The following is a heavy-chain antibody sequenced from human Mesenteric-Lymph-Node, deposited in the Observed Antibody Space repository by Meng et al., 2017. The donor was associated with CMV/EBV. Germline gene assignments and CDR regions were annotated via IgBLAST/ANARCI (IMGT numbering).Heavy chain of an antibody. V-gene: IGHV4-61*08. J-gene: IGHJ5*02. Sequence: SGGGVRSDEYFWSWLRQPRGKRMEWIGYIHHSGSNNHNPSLKIRVTISVDPSKNQVSLKLASVTAADTAVYYCARYTSSWYNRFDPWGQGTLVTVSS. CDR1: GGGVRSDEYF. D-gene: IGHD6-13*01. CDR3: ARYTSSWYNRFDP. CDR2: IHHSGSN.